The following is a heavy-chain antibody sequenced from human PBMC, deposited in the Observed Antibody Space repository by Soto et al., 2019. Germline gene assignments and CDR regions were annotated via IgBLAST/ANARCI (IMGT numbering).Heavy chain of an antibody. Sequence: GASVNVSCKASGYTFTSYGISWVRQAPGQGLEWMGWISAYNGNTNYAQKLQGRVTMTTDTSTSTAYMELRSLRSDDTAVYYCARSGLDYDFWSGYSLNYYYYMDVWGKGTTVTVSS. CDR1: GYTFTSYG. J-gene: IGHJ6*03. CDR3: ARSGLDYDFWSGYSLNYYYYMDV. CDR2: ISAYNGNT. D-gene: IGHD3-3*01. V-gene: IGHV1-18*01.